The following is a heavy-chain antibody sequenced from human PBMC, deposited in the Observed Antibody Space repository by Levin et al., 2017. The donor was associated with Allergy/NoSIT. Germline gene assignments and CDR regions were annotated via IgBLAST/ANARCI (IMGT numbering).Heavy chain of an antibody. CDR2: IDRGGKTT. CDR3: GKDWDSSGSWEGD. D-gene: IGHD6-19*01. CDR1: GFTFHDFA. Sequence: QAGGSLRLSCAASGFTFHDFAMTWVRQAPGRGLEWVSLIDRGGKTTYYADSVKGRFTISRDFSRNTLYLQMNSLRVEDTAMYYCGKDWDSSGSWEGDWGQGTLVTVSS. J-gene: IGHJ4*02. V-gene: IGHV3-23*03.